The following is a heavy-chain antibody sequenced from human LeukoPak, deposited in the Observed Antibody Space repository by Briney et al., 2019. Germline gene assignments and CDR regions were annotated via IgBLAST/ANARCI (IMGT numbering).Heavy chain of an antibody. CDR3: ARGFSSWYSPLYGMDV. Sequence: SETLSLTCAVYGGSFSGYYWSWIRQPPGKGLEWIGEINHSGSTNYNPSLKSRVTISVDTSKNQFSLKLSSVTAADTAVYHCARGFSSWYSPLYGMDVWGQGTTVTVSS. V-gene: IGHV4-34*01. CDR2: INHSGST. D-gene: IGHD6-13*01. J-gene: IGHJ6*02. CDR1: GGSFSGYY.